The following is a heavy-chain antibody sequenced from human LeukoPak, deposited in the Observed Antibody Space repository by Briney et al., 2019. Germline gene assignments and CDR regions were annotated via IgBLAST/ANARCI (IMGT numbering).Heavy chain of an antibody. D-gene: IGHD3-22*01. J-gene: IGHJ3*02. V-gene: IGHV4-34*01. Sequence: SETLALTCAGHGSYFSGYYWSWIRQPPGKGPEWGGEINQNGSTNYNRSLKTRVTISVDPTKNQFCLDVSAVAAPDRAVYYCARGYYYASSGYYYDAFDIWGQGTMVTVSS. CDR1: GSYFSGYY. CDR3: ARGYYYASSGYYYDAFDI. CDR2: INQNGST.